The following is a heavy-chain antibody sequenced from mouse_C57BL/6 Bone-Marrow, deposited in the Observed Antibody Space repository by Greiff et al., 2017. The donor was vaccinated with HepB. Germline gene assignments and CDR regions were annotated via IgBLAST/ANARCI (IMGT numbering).Heavy chain of an antibody. J-gene: IGHJ4*01. D-gene: IGHD1-1*01. CDR2: IYPRDGST. CDR3: AREGITTVVATGAMDY. Sequence: QVHVKQSGPELVKPGASVKLSCKASGYTFTSYDINWVKQRPGQGLEWIGWIYPRDGSTKYNEKFKGKATLTVDTSSSTAYMELHSLTSEDSAVYFCAREGITTVVATGAMDYWGQGTSVTVSS. V-gene: IGHV1-85*01. CDR1: GYTFTSYD.